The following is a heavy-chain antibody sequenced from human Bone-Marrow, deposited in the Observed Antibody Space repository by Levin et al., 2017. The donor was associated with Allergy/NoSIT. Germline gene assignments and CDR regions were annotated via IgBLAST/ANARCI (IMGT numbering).Heavy chain of an antibody. V-gene: IGHV1-8*01. CDR3: ALRRVQGVIFLDY. Sequence: ASVKVSCKASGYTFTSYDINWVRQATGQGLEWMGWMNPNSGNTGYAQKFQGRVTMTRNTSISTAYMELSSLRSEDTAVYYCALRRVQGVIFLDYWGQGTLVTVSS. D-gene: IGHD3-10*01. CDR2: MNPNSGNT. CDR1: GYTFTSYD. J-gene: IGHJ4*02.